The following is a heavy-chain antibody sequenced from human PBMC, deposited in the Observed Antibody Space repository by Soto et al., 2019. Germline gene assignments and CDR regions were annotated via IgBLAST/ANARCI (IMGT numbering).Heavy chain of an antibody. D-gene: IGHD2-15*01. CDR2: IKSKTDGGTT. Sequence: GSLRLSCAASGFTFSNAWMSWVRQAPGKGLEWVGRIKSKTDGGTTDYAAPVKGRFTISRDDSKNTLYLQMNSLKTEDTAVYYCTTGMDCSGGSCYHASFDYWGQGTLVTVSS. CDR1: GFTFSNAW. V-gene: IGHV3-15*01. CDR3: TTGMDCSGGSCYHASFDY. J-gene: IGHJ4*02.